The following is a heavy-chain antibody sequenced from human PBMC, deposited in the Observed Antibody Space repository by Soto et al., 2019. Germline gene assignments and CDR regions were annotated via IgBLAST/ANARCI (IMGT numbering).Heavy chain of an antibody. V-gene: IGHV3-21*01. J-gene: IGHJ4*02. CDR1: GFTFSSYT. CDR3: TREHVVTIFRRGQRGSFDN. D-gene: IGHD3-9*01. CDR2: ITSGSDYI. Sequence: GGSLRLSCAASGFTFSSYTMNWVRQAPGKGLEWVAFITSGSDYIYYADSVKGRFTISRDDANNSLFLQMSSLRAEDTAVYYCTREHVVTIFRRGQRGSFDNWSQGTLVTVSS.